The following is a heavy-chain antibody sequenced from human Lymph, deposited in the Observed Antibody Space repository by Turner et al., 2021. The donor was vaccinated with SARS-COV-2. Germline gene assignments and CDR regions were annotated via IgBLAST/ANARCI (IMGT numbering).Heavy chain of an antibody. Sequence: QVQLQESGPGLVKPSEPLSLTCTVSGGSISSYYWSWIRQPPGKGLEWIGYIFYSGSTIYNPSLKSRVTISVDTSKNQFSLKLSSVTAADTAVYYCARVIPAGWYYFDYWGQGTLVTVSS. CDR2: IFYSGST. D-gene: IGHD2-2*01. CDR3: ARVIPAGWYYFDY. J-gene: IGHJ4*02. V-gene: IGHV4-59*01. CDR1: GGSISSYY.